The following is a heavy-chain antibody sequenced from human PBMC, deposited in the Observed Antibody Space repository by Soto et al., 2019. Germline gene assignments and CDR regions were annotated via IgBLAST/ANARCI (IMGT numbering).Heavy chain of an antibody. CDR2: IKSKTDGGTT. CDR3: TTSFPDIVVVPAAISYDY. Sequence: GWSLRLSCAASGFTFINAWMSWVRQAPGKGLEWVGRIKSKTDGGTTDYAAPVKGRFTISRDDSKNTLYLQVNSLKTEDTAVYYCTTSFPDIVVVPAAISYDYWGQGTLVTVSS. J-gene: IGHJ4*02. CDR1: GFTFINAW. D-gene: IGHD2-2*01. V-gene: IGHV3-15*01.